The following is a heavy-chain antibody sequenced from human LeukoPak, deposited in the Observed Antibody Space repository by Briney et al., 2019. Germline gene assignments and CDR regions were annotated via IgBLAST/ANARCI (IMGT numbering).Heavy chain of an antibody. CDR3: TRAYCGGDCYFQH. D-gene: IGHD2-21*02. CDR1: GFTFGDYA. V-gene: IGHV3-49*04. CDR2: IRSKAYGGTT. Sequence: PGGSLRLSCTASGFTFGDYAMSWVRQAPGKGLEWVVFIRSKAYGGTTEYAASVKGRFTISRDDSKSTAYLQMNSLNTEDTAVYYCTRAYCGGDCYFQHWGQGTLVTVSS. J-gene: IGHJ1*01.